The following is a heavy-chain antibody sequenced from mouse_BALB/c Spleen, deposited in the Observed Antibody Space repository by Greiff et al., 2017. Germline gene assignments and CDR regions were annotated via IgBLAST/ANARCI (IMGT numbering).Heavy chain of an antibody. CDR3: ARSKDWFAY. J-gene: IGHJ3*01. CDR1: GYSFTSYY. V-gene: IGHV1S135*01. CDR2: IDPFNGGT. Sequence: QLQESGPELMKPGASVKISCKASGYSFTSYYMHWVKQSHGKSLEWIGYIDPFNGGTSYNQKFKGKATLTVDKSSSTAYMHLSSLTSEDSAVYYCARSKDWFAYWGQGTLVTVSA.